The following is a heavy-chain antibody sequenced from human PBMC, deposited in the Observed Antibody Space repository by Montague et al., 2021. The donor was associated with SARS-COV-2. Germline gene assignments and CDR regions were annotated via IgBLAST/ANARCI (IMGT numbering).Heavy chain of an antibody. D-gene: IGHD3-10*01. CDR3: ARHKGAYYYSAGSYCFED. CDR2: FYSGGTT. CDR1: GGSISGDSFN. Sequence: SETLSLTCTVSGGSISGDSFNWGWIRQPTGKGLEWVGSFYSGGTTYHNSFLKSRATISVDTSKNQLSLKLSTVTAAETAVYYCARHKGAYYYSAGSYCFEDWGQGTLVTVSS. V-gene: IGHV4-39*01. J-gene: IGHJ4*02.